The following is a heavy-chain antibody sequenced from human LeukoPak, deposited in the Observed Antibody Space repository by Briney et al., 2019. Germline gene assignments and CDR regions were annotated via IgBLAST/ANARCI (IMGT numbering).Heavy chain of an antibody. Sequence: SETLSLTCTVSVGSISSISYYWGWIRQPPGKGLEWIGYIYYSGSTNYNPSLKSRVTISVDTSKNQFSLKLSSVTAADTAVYYCAREYSRGAFDIWGQGTMVTVSS. CDR1: VGSISSISYY. J-gene: IGHJ3*02. CDR3: AREYSRGAFDI. V-gene: IGHV4-61*01. D-gene: IGHD2-15*01. CDR2: IYYSGST.